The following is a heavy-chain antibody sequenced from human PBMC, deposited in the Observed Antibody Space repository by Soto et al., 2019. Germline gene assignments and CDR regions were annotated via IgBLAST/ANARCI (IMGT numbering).Heavy chain of an antibody. CDR3: AKDAVYNDGLWLMDS. CDR1: GFTISTFA. J-gene: IGHJ4*02. Sequence: GGSLRLSCAASGFTISTFAMTWVRQAPGKGLESVCGMTGSGATIHYADSVKGRFTISKDNSRNVLYLQMDYLKDEDTAVYYCAKDAVYNDGLWLMDSWGQGTLVTVSS. CDR2: MTGSGATI. V-gene: IGHV3-23*01. D-gene: IGHD2-21*01.